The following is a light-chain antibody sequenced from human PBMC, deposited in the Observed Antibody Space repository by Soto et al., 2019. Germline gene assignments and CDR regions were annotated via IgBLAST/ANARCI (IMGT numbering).Light chain of an antibody. CDR2: LNSDGSH. V-gene: IGLV4-69*01. CDR3: QTWGTGIHV. Sequence: QPVLTQSPSASASLGASVKLTCTLSSGHSSYAFAWHQQQPEKGPRYLMKLNSDGSHSKGDGIPDRFSGSSSGAERYLIISSLQSEDEADYYCQTWGTGIHVFGTGTKLTVL. CDR1: SGHSSYA. J-gene: IGLJ1*01.